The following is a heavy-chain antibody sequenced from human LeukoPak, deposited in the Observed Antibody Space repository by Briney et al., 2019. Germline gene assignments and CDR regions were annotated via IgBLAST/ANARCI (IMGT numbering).Heavy chain of an antibody. V-gene: IGHV3-23*01. J-gene: IGHJ4*02. Sequence: GGPLRLSCAASGFTFSSYAMSWVRQAPGKGLEWVSAISGSGGSTYYADSVKGRFTISRDNSKNTLYLQMNSLRAEDTAVYYCAKDSIVVVRIFDYWGQGTLVIVSS. CDR1: GFTFSSYA. D-gene: IGHD3-22*01. CDR3: AKDSIVVVRIFDY. CDR2: ISGSGGST.